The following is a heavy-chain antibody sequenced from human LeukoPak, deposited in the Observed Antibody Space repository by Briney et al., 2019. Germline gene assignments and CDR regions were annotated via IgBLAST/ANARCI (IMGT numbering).Heavy chain of an antibody. J-gene: IGHJ4*02. CDR3: ARLKQLVRAADY. Sequence: PSETLSLTCAVYGGSFSGYYWSWIRQPPGKGLEWIGEINHSGSTNYNPSLKSRVTISVDTSKNQFSLKLSSVTAADTAVYYCARLKQLVRAADYWGQGTLVTVSP. CDR2: INHSGST. D-gene: IGHD6-6*01. V-gene: IGHV4-34*01. CDR1: GGSFSGYY.